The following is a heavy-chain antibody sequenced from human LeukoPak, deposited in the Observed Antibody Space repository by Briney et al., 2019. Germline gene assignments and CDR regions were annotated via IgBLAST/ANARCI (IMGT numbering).Heavy chain of an antibody. CDR1: GFTFRNAW. J-gene: IGHJ5*02. Sequence: PGGSLRLSCAASGFTFRNAWMSWVRQAPGKGLEWGGRIKSKTDGGTTDFAAPVKSRFTISRDDSKNTLYLQMNSLKTEDTAVYYCTTVLITFGGAYHPWGQGTLVTVSS. V-gene: IGHV3-15*01. CDR3: TTVLITFGGAYHP. CDR2: IKSKTDGGTT. D-gene: IGHD3-16*01.